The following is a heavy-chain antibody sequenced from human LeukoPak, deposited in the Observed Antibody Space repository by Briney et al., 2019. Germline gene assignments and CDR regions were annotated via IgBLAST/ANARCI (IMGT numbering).Heavy chain of an antibody. CDR2: ISPRSDVV. CDR1: GFTFSSYS. CDR3: VRDNDWAFDY. D-gene: IGHD3-9*01. Sequence: GGSLRLSCAASGFTFSSYSMNWVRQAPGKGLEWVSHISPRSDVVSYTDSVKGRFTISRDNAKNSLYLHMSNLRAEDMAVYYCVRDNDWAFDYWGQGTLVPVSS. V-gene: IGHV3-48*01. J-gene: IGHJ4*02.